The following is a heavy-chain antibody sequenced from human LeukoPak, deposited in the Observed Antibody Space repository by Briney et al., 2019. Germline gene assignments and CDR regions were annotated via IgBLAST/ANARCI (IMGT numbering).Heavy chain of an antibody. CDR1: GFTFSSYA. D-gene: IGHD6-19*01. CDR2: ISGSGGST. J-gene: IGHJ4*02. V-gene: IGHV3-23*01. Sequence: GGSLRLSCAASGFTFSSYAMSWVRQAPGKGLEWVSAISGSGGSTYYADSVKGRFTISRDNSKNTLYLQMNSLRAEDTAVYYCAKDRGGSGWSLFYFDYWGQGTLFTVSS. CDR3: AKDRGGSGWSLFYFDY.